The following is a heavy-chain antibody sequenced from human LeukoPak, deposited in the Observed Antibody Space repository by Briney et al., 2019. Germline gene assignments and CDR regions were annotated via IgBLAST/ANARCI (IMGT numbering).Heavy chain of an antibody. Sequence: PSETLSLTCTVSGGSISSYYWSWIRQPAGKGLEWIGRIYTSGSTNYNPSLKSRVTMSVDTSKNQFSLKLSSVTAADTAVYYCAREKSQGFCSGGSCYPEGWFAPGGQGPLVPVPS. CDR3: AREKSQGFCSGGSCYPEGWFAP. V-gene: IGHV4-4*07. CDR2: IYTSGST. D-gene: IGHD2-15*01. CDR1: GGSISSYY. J-gene: IGHJ5*02.